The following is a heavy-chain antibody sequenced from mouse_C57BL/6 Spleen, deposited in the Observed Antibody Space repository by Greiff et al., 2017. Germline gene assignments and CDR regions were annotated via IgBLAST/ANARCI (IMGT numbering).Heavy chain of an antibody. CDR3: ARLGRPYFDY. D-gene: IGHD4-1*01. CDR1: GYAFSSSW. CDR2: FYPGDGDT. J-gene: IGHJ2*01. V-gene: IGHV1-82*01. Sequence: VQLQESGPELVKPGASVKISCKASGYAFSSSWMNWVQQRPGKGLEWIGRFYPGDGDTNYNGKFKGKATLTADKSSSTAYMQLSSLTSEDSAVYCCARLGRPYFDYWGQGTTLTVSS.